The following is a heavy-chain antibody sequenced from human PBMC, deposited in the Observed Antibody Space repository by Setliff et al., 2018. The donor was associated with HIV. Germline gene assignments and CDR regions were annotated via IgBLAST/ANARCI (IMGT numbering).Heavy chain of an antibody. J-gene: IGHJ3*02. CDR1: RDTFRTYA. D-gene: IGHD2-15*01. V-gene: IGHV1-69*06. CDR2: IIPIYAET. CDR3: TRTYCSGGSCYRNDPFDI. Sequence: SVKVSCKASRDTFRTYAINWVRQAPGQGLEWMGAIIPIYAETKYAPEFQGRVTITADTSTNIAYMELSSLRSEDTAVFYCTRTYCSGGSCYRNDPFDIWGQGTMVTVS.